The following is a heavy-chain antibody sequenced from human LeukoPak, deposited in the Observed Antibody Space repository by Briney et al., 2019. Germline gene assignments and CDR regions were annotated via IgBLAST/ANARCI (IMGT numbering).Heavy chain of an antibody. J-gene: IGHJ4*02. V-gene: IGHV3-30*04. Sequence: GGSLRLSCAASGFTFSSYAMHRVRQAPGKGLEWVAVISYDGSNKYYADSVNGRFTISRDNSKTTLYLQMNSLRAEDTAVYNSARESGSYCYLDYWGQGALVTVSS. CDR3: ARESGSYCYLDY. CDR1: GFTFSSYA. CDR2: ISYDGSNK. D-gene: IGHD1-26*01.